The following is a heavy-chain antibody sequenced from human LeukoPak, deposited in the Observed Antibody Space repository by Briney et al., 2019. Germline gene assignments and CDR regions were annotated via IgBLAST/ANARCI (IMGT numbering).Heavy chain of an antibody. CDR1: GGPISSYY. J-gene: IGHJ6*02. Sequence: SETLSLTCTVSGGPISSYYWSWIRQPPGKGLEWIGYIYYSGSTNYNPSLKSRVTISVDTSKNQLSLKLSSVTAADTAVYYCARATYYYDSSGYYPYYYGMDVWGQGTTVTVSS. V-gene: IGHV4-59*01. D-gene: IGHD3-22*01. CDR3: ARATYYYDSSGYYPYYYGMDV. CDR2: IYYSGST.